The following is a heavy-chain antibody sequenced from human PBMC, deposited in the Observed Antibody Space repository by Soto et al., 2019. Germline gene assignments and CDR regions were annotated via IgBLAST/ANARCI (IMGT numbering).Heavy chain of an antibody. CDR2: INHSGST. V-gene: IGHV4-34*01. CDR3: ARVDYYYDSSSYYYGGNAFDI. Sequence: PSETLSLTSAVYGGSFSCYYWSWIRQPPGEGLEWIGEINHSGSTNYNPSLKSRVTISVDTSKNQFSLKLSSVTAADTAVYYCARVDYYYDSSSYYYGGNAFDIWGQGTMVTVSS. D-gene: IGHD3-22*01. J-gene: IGHJ3*02. CDR1: GGSFSCYY.